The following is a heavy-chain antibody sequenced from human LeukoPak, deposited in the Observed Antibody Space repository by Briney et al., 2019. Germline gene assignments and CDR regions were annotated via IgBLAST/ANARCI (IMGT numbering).Heavy chain of an antibody. CDR1: GASISSHY. CDR2: ISYSGDT. D-gene: IGHD2-2*01. Sequence: SETLSLTCTVSGASISSHYWSWIRQPPGKGLEYIAYISYSGDTNYNPSLKSRVTISIDTSKNRLSLRLSSVTAADTAVYYCARLNDDVVVPSITYHYFDSWGQGTRVTVSS. CDR3: ARLNDDVVVPSITYHYFDS. J-gene: IGHJ4*02. V-gene: IGHV4-59*08.